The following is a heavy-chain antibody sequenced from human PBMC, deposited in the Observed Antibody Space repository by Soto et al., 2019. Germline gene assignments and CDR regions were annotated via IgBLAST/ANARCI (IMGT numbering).Heavy chain of an antibody. V-gene: IGHV4-59*01. CDR3: ARDRRYYYYYGMDV. J-gene: IGHJ6*02. CDR1: GGSFSGYY. Sequence: SETLSLTCAVYGGSFSGYYWSWIRQPPGKGLEWIGYIYYSGSTNYNPSLKSRVTISVDTSKNQFSLKLSSVTAADTAVYYCARDRRYYYYYGMDVWGQGTTVTVSS. CDR2: IYYSGST.